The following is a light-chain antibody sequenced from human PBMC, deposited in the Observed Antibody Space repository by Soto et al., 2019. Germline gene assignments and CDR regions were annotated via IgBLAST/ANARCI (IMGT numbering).Light chain of an antibody. V-gene: IGKV1-5*01. Sequence: DIQMTQSPSTLSASVGDRVTITCRASQSLSNWLAWYQQKPGKAPKLLIYDASSLESGVPSRFSGSGSGTEFTLTISSLQPDDFATYYRQQYNSYPWTFGQGTKVDIK. CDR3: QQYNSYPWT. J-gene: IGKJ1*01. CDR1: QSLSNW. CDR2: DAS.